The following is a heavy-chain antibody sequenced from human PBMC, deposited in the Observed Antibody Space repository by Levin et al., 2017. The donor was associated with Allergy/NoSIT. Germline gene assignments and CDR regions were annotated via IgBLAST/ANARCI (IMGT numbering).Heavy chain of an antibody. CDR2: INPNSGGT. Sequence: ASVKVSCKASGYTFTGYYMHWVRQAPGQGLEWMGWINPNSGGTNYAQKFQGRVTMTRDTSISTAYMELSRLRSDDTAVYYCARSDYYGSGSLGYWGQGTLVTVSS. D-gene: IGHD3-10*01. CDR1: GYTFTGYY. V-gene: IGHV1-2*02. CDR3: ARSDYYGSGSLGY. J-gene: IGHJ4*02.